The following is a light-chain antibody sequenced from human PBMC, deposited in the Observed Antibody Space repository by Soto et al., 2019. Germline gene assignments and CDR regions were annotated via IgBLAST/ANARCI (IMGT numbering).Light chain of an antibody. V-gene: IGKV3-11*01. CDR1: QSIGNV. J-gene: IGKJ4*01. Sequence: EIVLTQSPATLSLSPGERATLSCRASQSIGNVLAWYQQKPGQAPRLLVYDSSNRATDIPARFSGSGSVTDFTLTISSLEPDDFAVYYCQQRSDWPLTFGGGTKVEIK. CDR2: DSS. CDR3: QQRSDWPLT.